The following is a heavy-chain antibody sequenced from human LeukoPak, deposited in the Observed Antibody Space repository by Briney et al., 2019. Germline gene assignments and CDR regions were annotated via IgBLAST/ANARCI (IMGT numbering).Heavy chain of an antibody. J-gene: IGHJ5*02. CDR3: AKLEGVGSGSYYKNEHWFDP. CDR1: GGTFSSYA. Sequence: SVKVSCKASGGTFSSYAISWVRQAPGQGLEWMGGIIPIFGTANYAQKFQGRVTITADESTSTAYMELSSLRSEDTAVYYCAKLEGVGSGSYYKNEHWFDPWGQGTLVTVSS. CDR2: IIPIFGTA. D-gene: IGHD3-10*01. V-gene: IGHV1-69*13.